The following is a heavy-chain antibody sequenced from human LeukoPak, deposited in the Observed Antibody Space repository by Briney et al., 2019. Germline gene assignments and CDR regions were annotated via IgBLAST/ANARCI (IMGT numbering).Heavy chain of an antibody. Sequence: ASVTVSYKASGYTFTGYYMHWVRQAPGQGLEWMGWINPNSGGTNYAQKLQGRVTMTRDTSISTAYMELSRLRSDDTAVYYCARELDKPNSSGGYPDAFDIWGQGTMVTVSS. CDR3: ARELDKPNSSGGYPDAFDI. J-gene: IGHJ3*02. D-gene: IGHD6-19*01. CDR1: GYTFTGYY. V-gene: IGHV1-2*02. CDR2: INPNSGGT.